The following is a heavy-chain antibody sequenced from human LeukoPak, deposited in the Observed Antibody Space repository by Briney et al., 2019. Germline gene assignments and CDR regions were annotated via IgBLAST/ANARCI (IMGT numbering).Heavy chain of an antibody. D-gene: IGHD3-3*01. CDR2: IYHSGST. Sequence: PSETLSLTCAVSGGSISSGGYSWSWIRQPPGKGLEWIGYIYHSGSTYYNPSLKSRVTMSVDRSKNQFSLNLNSVTAADTAVYYCARDRGTYYDFWSGRFDYWGQGTLVTVSS. V-gene: IGHV4-30-2*01. CDR1: GGSISSGGYS. J-gene: IGHJ4*02. CDR3: ARDRGTYYDFWSGRFDY.